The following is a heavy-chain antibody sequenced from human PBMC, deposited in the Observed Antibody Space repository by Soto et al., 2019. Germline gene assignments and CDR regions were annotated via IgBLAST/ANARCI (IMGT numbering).Heavy chain of an antibody. CDR1: GGSFSGYY. V-gene: IGHV4-34*01. CDR2: VNHSGTT. J-gene: IGHJ4*02. CDR3: ARLVYDTRLSYMYFDF. Sequence: SETLSLTCAVYGGSFSGYYWTWIRQSPEKGLEWIGEVNHSGTTYYNPSLKTRVTISVHTPKNQFSLKLTPVTAADTAIYFCARLVYDTRLSYMYFDFWGQGALVTVSS. D-gene: IGHD3-10*01.